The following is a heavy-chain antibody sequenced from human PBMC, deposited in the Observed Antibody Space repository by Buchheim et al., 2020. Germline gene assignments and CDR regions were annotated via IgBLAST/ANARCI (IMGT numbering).Heavy chain of an antibody. D-gene: IGHD3-10*01. Sequence: QVQLVQSGAEVKKPGASVKVSCKASGYTFTSYYMHWVRQAPGQGLEWMGIINTSGGSTCYAQKFKGRVTMTRDTSTSTVYMELSSLRAEDTAVYYCAAGSGSYYNVGYYYYGMDVWGQGTT. CDR1: GYTFTSYY. CDR3: AAGSGSYYNVGYYYYGMDV. V-gene: IGHV1-46*01. J-gene: IGHJ6*02. CDR2: INTSGGST.